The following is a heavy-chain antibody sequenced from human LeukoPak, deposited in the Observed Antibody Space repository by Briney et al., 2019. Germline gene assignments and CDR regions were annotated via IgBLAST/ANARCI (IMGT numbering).Heavy chain of an antibody. Sequence: GGSLRLSCAASGFTFSSYSINWVRQAPGKGLEWVSFITGNSNYIYYADSVKGRFTISRDNAKNSLYLQMNSLRVEDTAVYYCARGYSSSWYLDWGQGTLVTVSS. CDR3: ARGYSSSWYLD. V-gene: IGHV3-21*01. J-gene: IGHJ4*02. CDR1: GFTFSSYS. CDR2: ITGNSNYI. D-gene: IGHD6-13*01.